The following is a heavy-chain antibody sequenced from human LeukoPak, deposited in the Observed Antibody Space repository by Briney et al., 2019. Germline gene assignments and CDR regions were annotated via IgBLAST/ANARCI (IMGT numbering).Heavy chain of an antibody. CDR3: ASWPVGWYGEDS. J-gene: IGHJ4*02. V-gene: IGHV3-33*08. CDR2: IWYDGSNK. CDR1: GFTFSSYS. Sequence: GGSLRLSCAASGFTFSSYSMNWVRQAPGKGPEWVALIWYDGSNKYYGDSVKGRFTISRDNSKDTVYLQMNSLRVEDTAVYYCASWPVGWYGEDSWGQGTLVTVSS. D-gene: IGHD6-19*01.